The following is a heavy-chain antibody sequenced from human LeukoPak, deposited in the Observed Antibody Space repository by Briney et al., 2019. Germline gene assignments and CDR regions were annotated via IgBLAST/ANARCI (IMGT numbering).Heavy chain of an antibody. CDR1: GFTFSSYW. CDR2: IKQDGSEK. CDR3: ARDWAGSSWPGDY. V-gene: IGHV3-7*01. D-gene: IGHD6-13*01. Sequence: GGSLRLSCAASGFTFSSYWMSWVRQAPGKGLEWVANIKQDGSEKYYVDSVKGRFTISRDNAKNSLYLQMNSLRAEDTAVYYCARDWAGSSWPGDYWGQGTLVTVSS. J-gene: IGHJ4*02.